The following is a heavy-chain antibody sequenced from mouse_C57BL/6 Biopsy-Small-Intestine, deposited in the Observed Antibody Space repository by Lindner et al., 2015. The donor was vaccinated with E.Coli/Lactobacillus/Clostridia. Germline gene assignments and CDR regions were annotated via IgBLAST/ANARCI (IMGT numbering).Heavy chain of an antibody. V-gene: IGHV1-20*01. J-gene: IGHJ2*01. CDR1: GYSFTGYF. CDR3: ARDRVYYDYEDYYFDY. Sequence: VQLQESGPELVKPGASVKISCKASGYSFTGYFMNWVKQSHGKSLEWIGRINPYNGDTFYNQKFKGMATLTVDKSSSTAHMELRSLTSEDSAVYYCARDRVYYDYEDYYFDYWGQGTTLTVSS. CDR2: INPYNGDT. D-gene: IGHD2-4*01.